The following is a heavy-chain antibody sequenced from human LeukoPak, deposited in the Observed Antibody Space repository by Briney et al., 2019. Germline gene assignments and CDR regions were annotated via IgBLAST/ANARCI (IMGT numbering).Heavy chain of an antibody. V-gene: IGHV4-59*08. CDR2: VYYSGDT. Sequence: PSETLSLTCAVSGGSISSSYWTWIRQPPGKGLEWIGNVYYSGDTNYNPSLKSRVTISLDTSKNQFSLKLSSVTAADTAVYYCARHDGSSWYYAFDVWGQGTMVTVSS. CDR3: ARHDGSSWYYAFDV. J-gene: IGHJ3*01. CDR1: GGSISSSY. D-gene: IGHD6-13*01.